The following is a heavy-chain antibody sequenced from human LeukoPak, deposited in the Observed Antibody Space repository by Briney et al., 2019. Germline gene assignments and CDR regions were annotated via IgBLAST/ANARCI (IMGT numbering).Heavy chain of an antibody. J-gene: IGHJ5*02. CDR3: ARRFVRHMVDP. CDR1: GGSIGSYY. CDR2: IYYSGST. D-gene: IGHD2-21*01. V-gene: IGHV4-59*12. Sequence: PSETLSLTCTVSGGSIGSYYWSWIRQPPGKGLEWIGYIYYSGSTNYNPSLKSRVTISVDTSKNQFSLKLSSVTAADTAVYYCARRFVRHMVDPWGQGTLVTVSS.